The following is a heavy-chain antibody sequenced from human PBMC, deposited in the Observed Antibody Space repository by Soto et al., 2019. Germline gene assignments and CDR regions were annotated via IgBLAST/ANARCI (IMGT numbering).Heavy chain of an antibody. J-gene: IGHJ4*02. CDR1: GYTFTNHG. CDR3: ARDLYPLAYYFDF. CDR2: ISGHNGNT. D-gene: IGHD2-8*01. V-gene: IGHV1-18*04. Sequence: GASVKVSCKASGYTFTNHGISWVRPAPGQGLEWLGWISGHNGNTKYAQRLKGRVTMTADTSTSTAYMELRSLRSDDTAVYYCARDLYPLAYYFDFWGQGTLVTVPQ.